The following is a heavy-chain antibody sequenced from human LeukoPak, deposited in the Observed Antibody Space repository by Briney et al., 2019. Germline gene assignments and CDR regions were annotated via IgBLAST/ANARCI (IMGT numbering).Heavy chain of an antibody. J-gene: IGHJ6*02. D-gene: IGHD4-17*01. CDR1: GGCINRYY. CDR3: ARSLRGNGMDV. Sequence: SDTLSLTYTDSGGCINRYYWSWLRQPPGTRLEWTGYIYYSGSTNYNPSLKSRVTISVDTSKNQFSLKLSSVTAADTAVYYCARSLRGNGMDVWGQGTTVTVS. CDR2: IYYSGST. V-gene: IGHV4-59*07.